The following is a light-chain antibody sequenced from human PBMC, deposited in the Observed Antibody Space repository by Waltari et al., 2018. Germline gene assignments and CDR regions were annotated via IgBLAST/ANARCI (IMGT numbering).Light chain of an antibody. CDR1: QSVSSN. J-gene: IGKJ4*01. Sequence: EIVMMQSPATLSVSPGERANLSCRPSQSVSSNLAGYQQKPGQAPRLLIYGASTRATGIPARFSGSGSGTEFTLTISSLQSEDFAIYYCQQYNDWPPLTFGGGTKVEIK. V-gene: IGKV3-15*01. CDR3: QQYNDWPPLT. CDR2: GAS.